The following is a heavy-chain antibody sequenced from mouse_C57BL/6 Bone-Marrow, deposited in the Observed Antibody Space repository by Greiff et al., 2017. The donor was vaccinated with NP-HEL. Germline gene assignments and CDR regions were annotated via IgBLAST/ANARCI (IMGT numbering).Heavy chain of an antibody. Sequence: DVKLVESGTVLAIPFSSFPLSFTTSFYTFTSYWMHWVKQRPGQGLEWIGAIYPGNSDTSYNQKFKGKAKLTAVTSASTAYMELSSLTNEDSAVYYCTRSRLGLGYWGQGTTLTVSS. V-gene: IGHV1-5*01. D-gene: IGHD4-1*01. CDR2: IYPGNSDT. J-gene: IGHJ2*01. CDR1: FYTFTSYW. CDR3: TRSRLGLGY.